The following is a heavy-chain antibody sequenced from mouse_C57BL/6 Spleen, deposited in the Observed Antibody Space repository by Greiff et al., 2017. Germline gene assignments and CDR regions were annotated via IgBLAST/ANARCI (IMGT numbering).Heavy chain of an antibody. J-gene: IGHJ4*01. CDR1: GFTFSDYY. V-gene: IGHV5-12*01. Sequence: DVMLVESGGGLVQPGGSLKLSCAASGFTFSDYYMYWVRQTPEKRLEWVAYISNGGGSTYYPDTVKGRFTISRDNAKNTLYLQMSRLKSEDTAMYYCARRGFITTVVAGAMDYWGQGTSVTVSS. CDR2: ISNGGGST. D-gene: IGHD1-1*01. CDR3: ARRGFITTVVAGAMDY.